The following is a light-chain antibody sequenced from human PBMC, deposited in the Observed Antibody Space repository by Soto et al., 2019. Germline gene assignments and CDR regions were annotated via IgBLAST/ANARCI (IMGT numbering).Light chain of an antibody. CDR3: SSYTSSITLI. CDR2: EVI. V-gene: IGLV2-14*01. J-gene: IGLJ2*01. CDR1: TNDVGDYNY. Sequence: QSVLTQPASVSGSPGQSITISCTGTTNDVGDYNYVSWYQQHPGQAPRLLIYEVIKRPSGVSSRFSGSKSANTASLTISGLQAEDEADYYCSSYTSSITLIFGGGTKVTVL.